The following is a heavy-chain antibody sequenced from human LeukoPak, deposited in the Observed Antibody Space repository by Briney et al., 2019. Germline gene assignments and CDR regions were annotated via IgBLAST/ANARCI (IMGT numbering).Heavy chain of an antibody. CDR3: AKAIIDGSGYYYNWFDP. CDR1: GFTFSSYG. Sequence: GGSLRLSCAASGFTFSSYGMSWVRQAPGKGLEWVSAITGSGGSTYYADSVKGRFTISRDNSKNTLYLQMNSLRAEDTAVYYCAKAIIDGSGYYYNWFDPWGQGTLVTVSS. CDR2: ITGSGGST. V-gene: IGHV3-23*01. J-gene: IGHJ5*02. D-gene: IGHD3-22*01.